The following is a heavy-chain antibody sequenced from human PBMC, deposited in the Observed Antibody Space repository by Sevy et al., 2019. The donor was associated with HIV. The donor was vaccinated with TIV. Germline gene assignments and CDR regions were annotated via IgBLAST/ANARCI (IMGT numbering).Heavy chain of an antibody. Sequence: GGSLRLSCAASGFTFSSYWMSWVRQAPGKGLEWVANIKQDGSEKYYVDSVKGRFTISRDNAKNSLYLQMNSLRAEDTAVYYCAREWAEGITGIDYWGQGTLVTVSS. J-gene: IGHJ4*02. V-gene: IGHV3-7*01. D-gene: IGHD1-20*01. CDR2: IKQDGSEK. CDR1: GFTFSSYW. CDR3: AREWAEGITGIDY.